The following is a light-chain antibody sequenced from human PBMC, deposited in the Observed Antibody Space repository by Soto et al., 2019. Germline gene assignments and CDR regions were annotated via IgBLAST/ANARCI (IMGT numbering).Light chain of an antibody. CDR1: SSDVGGYNY. Sequence: QSALTQPASVSGSPGQSITISCTGTSSDVGGYNYVSWYQQHPGKAPQLMIYEVSNRPSGVSNRFSGSKSGNTASLTISGLQAEDDADYYFSSYTSSSTRVFGGGTKLTVL. CDR2: EVS. CDR3: SSYTSSSTRV. J-gene: IGLJ3*02. V-gene: IGLV2-14*01.